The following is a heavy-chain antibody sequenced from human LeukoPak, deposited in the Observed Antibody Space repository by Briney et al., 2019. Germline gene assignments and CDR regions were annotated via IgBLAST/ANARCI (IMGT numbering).Heavy chain of an antibody. CDR1: GGTFSSYA. Sequence: SVKVSCKASGGTFSSYAISWVRQAPGQGLEWMGGIIPIFGTANYAQKFQGRVTITADESTSTAHMELSSLRSEDTAVYYCARVVVVPAAMPDNWFDPWGQGTLVTVSS. J-gene: IGHJ5*02. D-gene: IGHD2-2*01. CDR3: ARVVVVPAAMPDNWFDP. V-gene: IGHV1-69*13. CDR2: IIPIFGTA.